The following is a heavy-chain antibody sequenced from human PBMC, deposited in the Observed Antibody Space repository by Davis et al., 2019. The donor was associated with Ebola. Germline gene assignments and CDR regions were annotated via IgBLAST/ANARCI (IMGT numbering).Heavy chain of an antibody. J-gene: IGHJ4*02. Sequence: ASVKVSCKASGYTFTSYGISWVRQAPGQGLEWMGWINAGNGNTKYSQKFQGRVTITRDTSASTACMELSSLRSGDTAVYYCARDRGGDYSFDYWGQGTLVTVSS. CDR3: ARDRGGDYSFDY. CDR2: INAGNGNT. V-gene: IGHV1-3*01. D-gene: IGHD3-10*01. CDR1: GYTFTSYG.